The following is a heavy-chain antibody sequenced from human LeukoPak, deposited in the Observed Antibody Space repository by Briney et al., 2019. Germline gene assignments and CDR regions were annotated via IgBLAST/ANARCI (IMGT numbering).Heavy chain of an antibody. CDR3: ARRYSLDY. D-gene: IGHD6-13*01. Sequence: SETLSLTCAVYGGSFSGYYWSWIRQPPGKGLEWIGEINHSGSTNYNPSLKSRVTISVDTSKNQFSLKLSSVTAAGTAVYYCARRYSLDYWGQGTLVTVSS. CDR1: GGSFSGYY. J-gene: IGHJ4*02. V-gene: IGHV4-34*01. CDR2: INHSGST.